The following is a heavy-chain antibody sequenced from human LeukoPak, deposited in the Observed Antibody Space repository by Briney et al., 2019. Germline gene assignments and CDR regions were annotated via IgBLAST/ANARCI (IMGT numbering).Heavy chain of an antibody. J-gene: IGHJ4*02. CDR3: ARVGLTIFGVVTPPPDY. CDR2: ISAYNGNT. D-gene: IGHD3-3*01. Sequence: GASVKVSCKASGYTFTSYYMHWVRQAPGQGLEWMGWISAYNGNTNYAQKLQGRVTMTTDTSTSTAYMELRSLRSDDTAVYYCARVGLTIFGVVTPPPDYWGQGTLVTVSS. V-gene: IGHV1-18*04. CDR1: GYTFTSYY.